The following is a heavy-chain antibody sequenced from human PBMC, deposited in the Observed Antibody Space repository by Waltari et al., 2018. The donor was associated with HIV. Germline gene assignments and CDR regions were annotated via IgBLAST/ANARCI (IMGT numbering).Heavy chain of an antibody. V-gene: IGHV3-30*18. CDR3: AKDLSYGTDWPYFDK. Sequence: VQLAESGGGVVQPGRSLKLSCAAAGFALGGFDMPWVRQAPGKGLEWVALISFDGKKEYYSDSVKGRFTISRDNSGSRLFLQMNNLRPEDTGVYFCAKDLSYGTDWPYFDKRGQGTLVTVSS. CDR2: ISFDGKKE. D-gene: IGHD2-8*02. CDR1: GFALGGFD. J-gene: IGHJ4*02.